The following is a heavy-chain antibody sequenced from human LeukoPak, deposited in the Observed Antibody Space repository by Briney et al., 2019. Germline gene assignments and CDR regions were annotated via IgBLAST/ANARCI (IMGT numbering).Heavy chain of an antibody. CDR1: GFTFSSYW. J-gene: IGHJ5*02. Sequence: GGSLRLSCAASGFTFSSYWMSWVRQVPGKGLEWVSGINWNGGRTGYADSVKGRFTISRDNAKNSLYLQMNSLKASDTAMYYCARGAGATIFWFDPWGQGTLVTVSS. V-gene: IGHV3-20*04. D-gene: IGHD5-12*01. CDR2: INWNGGRT. CDR3: ARGAGATIFWFDP.